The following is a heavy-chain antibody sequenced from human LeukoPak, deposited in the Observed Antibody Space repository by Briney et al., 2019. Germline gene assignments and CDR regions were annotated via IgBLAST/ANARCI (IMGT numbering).Heavy chain of an antibody. V-gene: IGHV3-48*04. Sequence: GGSLRLSCAASGFTFSSYGMHWVRQAPGKGLEWVSYISSSGSTIYYADSVKGRFTISRDNAKNSLYLQMNSLRAEDTAVYYCARDLSIDFWSGYLDYWGQGTLVTVSS. CDR3: ARDLSIDFWSGYLDY. D-gene: IGHD3-3*01. CDR2: ISSSGSTI. J-gene: IGHJ4*02. CDR1: GFTFSSYG.